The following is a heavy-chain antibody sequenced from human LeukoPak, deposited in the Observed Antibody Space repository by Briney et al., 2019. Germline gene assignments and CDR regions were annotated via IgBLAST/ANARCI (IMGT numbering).Heavy chain of an antibody. V-gene: IGHV3-53*01. Sequence: PSESLTLSCAASGFTVSSNHRSWIRQAPGKGLEWVAVIYSGGSTDYAHSVKGRFTISRDNSKNTLYLQMNSLTAEDTAVYPCARGTAGYNWGQGTLVSVSS. CDR1: GFTVSSNH. D-gene: IGHD1-1*01. CDR2: IYSGGST. CDR3: ARGTAGYN. J-gene: IGHJ4*02.